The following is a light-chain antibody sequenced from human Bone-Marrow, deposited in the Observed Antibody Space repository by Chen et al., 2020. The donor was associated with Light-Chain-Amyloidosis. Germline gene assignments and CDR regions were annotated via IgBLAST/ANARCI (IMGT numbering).Light chain of an antibody. CDR2: GDS. J-gene: IGLJ2*01. V-gene: IGLV2-23*01. CDR3: CSSSDTDTLI. CDR1: STDVGHYNL. Sequence: QSALTQPASVAGSVGQSITISCTGTSTDVGHYNLVSWSQQHPVEAPKLMIYGDSERPSGVSNRFSGSKSGNTASLTISGLQTEDQADYYCCSSSDTDTLIFGTGTRLTVL.